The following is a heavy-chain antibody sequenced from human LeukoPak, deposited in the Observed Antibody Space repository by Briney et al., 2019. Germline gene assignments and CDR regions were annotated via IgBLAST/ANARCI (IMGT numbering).Heavy chain of an antibody. Sequence: GGSLRLSCSASGFTFKSYAMHWVSQAPGKGLEYVSSINTNGANTYYADSVKGRFTISRDNSRNTVYVQMNSLTHEDTAVYYCVKGLDYSSSQMDSWGQGTLVTVSS. J-gene: IGHJ4*02. CDR1: GFTFKSYA. V-gene: IGHV3-64*05. CDR2: INTNGANT. D-gene: IGHD6-6*01. CDR3: VKGLDYSSSQMDS.